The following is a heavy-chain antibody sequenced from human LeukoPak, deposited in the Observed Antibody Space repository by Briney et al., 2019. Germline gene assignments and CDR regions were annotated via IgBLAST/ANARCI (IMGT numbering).Heavy chain of an antibody. CDR1: GGSISSYY. V-gene: IGHV4-59*01. J-gene: IGHJ4*02. Sequence: PSGTLSLTCAVSGGSISSYYWSWIRQPPGKGLEWIGYIYYSGSTNYNPSLKSRVTISVDTSKNQFSLKLSSVTAADTAVYYCARAPYYYDSSGPIRDYFDYWGQGTLVTVSS. D-gene: IGHD3-22*01. CDR3: ARAPYYYDSSGPIRDYFDY. CDR2: IYYSGST.